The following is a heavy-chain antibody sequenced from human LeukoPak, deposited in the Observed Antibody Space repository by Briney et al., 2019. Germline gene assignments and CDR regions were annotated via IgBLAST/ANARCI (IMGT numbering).Heavy chain of an antibody. CDR1: GYSISSGYY. Sequence: SETLSLTCTVPGYSISSGYYWGLIRQPPGKGLEWTGSIDHSGSTYYNPSLKSRITISVDTSKNQFSLKLSSVTAADTAVYYCARDSALAQAVMFDYWGQGTLVTVSS. D-gene: IGHD6-19*01. CDR2: IDHSGST. V-gene: IGHV4-38-2*02. CDR3: ARDSALAQAVMFDY. J-gene: IGHJ4*02.